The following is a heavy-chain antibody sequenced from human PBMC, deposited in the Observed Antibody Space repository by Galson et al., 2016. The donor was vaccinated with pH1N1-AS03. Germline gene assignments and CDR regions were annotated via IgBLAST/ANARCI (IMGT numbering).Heavy chain of an antibody. Sequence: QSGAEVKKPGESLNISCQGSGYRFSTYYIAWVRQMPGKGLEWMGIFHPGDSDTKYHPSFPGLVTMSADKSTNTAYLHWSSLKASDTAIYYCARHSQCTRGTCYSSYFYALDVWGRGTLVTVSS. CDR3: ARHSQCTRGTCYSSYFYALDV. D-gene: IGHD4-11*01. J-gene: IGHJ4*01. V-gene: IGHV5-51*01. CDR2: FHPGDSDT. CDR1: GYRFSTYY.